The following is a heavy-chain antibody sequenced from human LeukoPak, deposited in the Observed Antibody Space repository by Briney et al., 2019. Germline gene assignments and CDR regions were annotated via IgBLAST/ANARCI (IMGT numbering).Heavy chain of an antibody. CDR2: IYYSGST. CDR3: ARQMDTAMVTGHYYYYMDV. CDR1: GGSISSYY. D-gene: IGHD5-18*01. Sequence: PSETLSLTCTVSGGSISSYYWSWIRQPPGKGLEWIGYIYYSGSTNYNPSLKSRVTIPVDTSKNQFSLKLSSVTAADTAVYYCARQMDTAMVTGHYYYYMDVWGKGTTVTVSS. V-gene: IGHV4-59*08. J-gene: IGHJ6*03.